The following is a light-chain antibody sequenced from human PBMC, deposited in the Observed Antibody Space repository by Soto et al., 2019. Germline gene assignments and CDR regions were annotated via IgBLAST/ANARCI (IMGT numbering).Light chain of an antibody. V-gene: IGLV1-40*01. Sequence: QSVLTQPPSVSGAPGQRVTISCTGSSSNIGASYDVHWYQQLPGTTPKLVIYANTNRPSGVPDRFSGSNSGTSASLAISGTQAMDEAHYYCQTWGRGTHVVFGGGTKLTVL. CDR2: ANT. J-gene: IGLJ2*01. CDR3: QTWGRGTHVV. CDR1: SSNIGASYD.